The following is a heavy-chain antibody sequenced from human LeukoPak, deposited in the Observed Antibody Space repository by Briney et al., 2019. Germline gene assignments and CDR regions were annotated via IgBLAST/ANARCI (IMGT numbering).Heavy chain of an antibody. CDR3: ARGRGEGRGISMIRGVRAPSYNWFDP. CDR1: GDSISTSSYY. CDR2: IYYTGST. D-gene: IGHD3-10*01. J-gene: IGHJ5*02. V-gene: IGHV4-39*07. Sequence: SETLSLTCTVSGDSISTSSYYWGWIRQPPGKGLEWIGSIYYTGSTYYNPSLKSRVTISVDTSKNQFSLKLSSVTAADTAVYYCARGRGEGRGISMIRGVRAPSYNWFDPWGHGTLVTVSS.